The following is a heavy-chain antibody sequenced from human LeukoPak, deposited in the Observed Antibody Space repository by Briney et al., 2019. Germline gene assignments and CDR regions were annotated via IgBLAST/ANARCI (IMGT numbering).Heavy chain of an antibody. D-gene: IGHD2-2*01. CDR1: GGTFSSYA. V-gene: IGHV1-69*01. J-gene: IGHJ5*02. Sequence: SVKVSCKASGGTFSSYAISWVRQAPGQGLEWMGGIIPIFGTANYAQKFQSRVTITADESTSTAYMELSSLRSEDTAVYYCARDCSSNSCFNWFDPWGQGTLVTVSS. CDR2: IIPIFGTA. CDR3: ARDCSSNSCFNWFDP.